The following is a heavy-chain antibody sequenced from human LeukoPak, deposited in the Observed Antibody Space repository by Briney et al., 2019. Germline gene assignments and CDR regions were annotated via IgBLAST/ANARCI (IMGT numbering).Heavy chain of an antibody. J-gene: IGHJ6*02. D-gene: IGHD2-15*01. CDR1: GYTFTGYY. V-gene: IGHV1-2*06. CDR3: ARDAGYCSGGSCYYYYGMDV. CDR2: INPNSGGT. Sequence: ASVKVSCKASGYTFTGYYMHWVRQAPGQGLEWMGRINPNSGGTNYAQKFQGRVTMTRDTSISTAYMELRSLRSDDTAVYYCARDAGYCSGGSCYYYYGMDVWGQGTTVTVSS.